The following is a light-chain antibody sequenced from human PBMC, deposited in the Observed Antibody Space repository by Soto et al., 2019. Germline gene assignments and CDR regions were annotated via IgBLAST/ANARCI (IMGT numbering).Light chain of an antibody. Sequence: QSALTQPRSVSGSPGQSVTISCTGTYSDVGLYDYLSWYQQHPGKAPKLIISDVTKRPSGVPDRFSGSKSGNTASLTISGLQVEAEGDYSSCSYAGTYTYVFGSGTKLTVL. CDR2: DVT. CDR1: YSDVGLYDY. V-gene: IGLV2-11*01. CDR3: CSYAGTYTYV. J-gene: IGLJ1*01.